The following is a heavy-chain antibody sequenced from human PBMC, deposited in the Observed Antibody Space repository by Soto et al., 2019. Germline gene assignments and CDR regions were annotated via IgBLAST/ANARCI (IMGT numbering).Heavy chain of an antibody. CDR2: ISGGLSTT. V-gene: IGHV3-23*01. J-gene: IGHJ3*01. Sequence: EMQLLESGGGLGRPGGSLRLSCAASGFSITDFAISWVRLAPRKGLEWVATISGGLSTTFYADSVKGRFTLSRDTSSNPLYLQLNSLRDDDAAMYYCAKDSGLPRFGTLIPALDLWGQGTMVTVSS. CDR3: AKDSGLPRFGTLIPALDL. CDR1: GFSITDFA. D-gene: IGHD3-10*01.